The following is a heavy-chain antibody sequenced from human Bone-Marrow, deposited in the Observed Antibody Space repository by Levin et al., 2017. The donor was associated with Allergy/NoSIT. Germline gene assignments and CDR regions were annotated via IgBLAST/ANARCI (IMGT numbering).Heavy chain of an antibody. CDR3: ATDYGSGSYSDY. V-gene: IGHV3-33*01. Sequence: LSLTCAASGFTFSSYGMHWVRQAPGKGLEWVAVIWYDGSNKYYADSVKGRFTISRDNSKNTLYLQMNSLRAEDTAVYYCATDYGSGSYSDYWGQGTLVTVSS. J-gene: IGHJ4*02. CDR2: IWYDGSNK. D-gene: IGHD3-10*01. CDR1: GFTFSSYG.